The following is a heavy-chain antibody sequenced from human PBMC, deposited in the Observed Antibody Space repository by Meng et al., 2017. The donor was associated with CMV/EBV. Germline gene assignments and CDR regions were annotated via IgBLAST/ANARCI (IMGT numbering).Heavy chain of an antibody. D-gene: IGHD3-9*01. Sequence: GESLKISCAASGFTFNSYAMHWVRQAPGKGLDWVALISYDARNKYYADSVKGRFTISRDNSKNTLYLQMNSLRAEDTAVYYCAKGGSLRYFDWYPVDYWGQGTLVTVSS. V-gene: IGHV3-30*04. CDR1: GFTFNSYA. J-gene: IGHJ4*02. CDR2: ISYDARNK. CDR3: AKGGSLRYFDWYPVDY.